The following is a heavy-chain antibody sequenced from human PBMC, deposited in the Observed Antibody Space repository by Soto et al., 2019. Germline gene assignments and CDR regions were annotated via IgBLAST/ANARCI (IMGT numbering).Heavy chain of an antibody. CDR3: ARPKGTYSSGYYYFDF. J-gene: IGHJ4*02. CDR1: GGTFSTYA. V-gene: IGHV1-69*01. CDR2: IIPLFGTA. Sequence: QVQLEQSGDEVKQPGSSVRVSCKTSGGTFSTYAINWVRQAPGQGLEWMGAIIPLFGTADYSQKFQGRVTITADESTSTAYMELSSLRFDDTAVYFCARPKGTYSSGYYYFDFWGQGTLVTVSS. D-gene: IGHD6-19*01.